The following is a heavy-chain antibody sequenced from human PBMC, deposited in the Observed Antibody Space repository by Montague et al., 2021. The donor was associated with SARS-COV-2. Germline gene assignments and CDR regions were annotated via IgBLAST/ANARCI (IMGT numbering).Heavy chain of an antibody. CDR3: ARDERGYSYGYAFDI. CDR2: ISSSIRYI. D-gene: IGHD5-18*01. Sequence: SLRLSCAASGFTFSSYSMNWVRQAPVKGLEWVSSISSSIRYIYYXYSXHVLFTIPRDNAKNSLYLQMNRLRAEATAVSYCARDERGYSYGYAFDIWGQGTMVTVSS. CDR1: GFTFSSYS. J-gene: IGHJ3*02. V-gene: IGHV3-21*01.